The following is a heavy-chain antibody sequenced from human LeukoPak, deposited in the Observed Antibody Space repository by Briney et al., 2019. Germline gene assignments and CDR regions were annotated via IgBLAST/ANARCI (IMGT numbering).Heavy chain of an antibody. V-gene: IGHV1-2*02. CDR3: GRVGRSWDNTAFDY. D-gene: IGHD6-13*01. CDR2: INPNSGGT. Sequence: ASVKVPCKASGYTFTGYYLHWVRQAPGQGLEWMGWINPNSGGTNYAQKFQGRVTMTRDTSISTAYMELSSLRSDDTAVYYCGRVGRSWDNTAFDYWGQGTLVTVSS. J-gene: IGHJ4*02. CDR1: GYTFTGYY.